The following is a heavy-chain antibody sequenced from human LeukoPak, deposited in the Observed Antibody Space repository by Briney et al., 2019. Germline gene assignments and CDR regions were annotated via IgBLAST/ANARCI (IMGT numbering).Heavy chain of an antibody. CDR1: GLPIADFA. V-gene: IGHV3-43*02. CDR2: ISGDGVST. Sequence: GGSLRLSCVASGLPIADFAMHWVRQTPGKGLEWVSLISGDGVSTFYADSVKGRFSISRDNSKNSLYLEMNSLRTEDAAMYYCAKESGKFDYWGQGTLVAVSS. J-gene: IGHJ4*02. CDR3: AKESGKFDY.